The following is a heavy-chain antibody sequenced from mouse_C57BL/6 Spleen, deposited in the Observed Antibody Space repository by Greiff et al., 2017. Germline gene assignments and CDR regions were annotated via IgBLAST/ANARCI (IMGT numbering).Heavy chain of an antibody. J-gene: IGHJ2*01. CDR1: GYTFTDYN. CDR2: INPNNGGT. CDR3: ARDSRYPFDY. Sequence: VQLKQSGPELVKPGASVKMSCKASGYTFTDYNMHWVKQSHGKSLEWIGYINPNNGGTSYNQKFKGKATLTVNKSSSTAYMELRSLTSEDSAVYYCARDSRYPFDYWGQGTTLTVSS. D-gene: IGHD1-1*01. V-gene: IGHV1-22*01.